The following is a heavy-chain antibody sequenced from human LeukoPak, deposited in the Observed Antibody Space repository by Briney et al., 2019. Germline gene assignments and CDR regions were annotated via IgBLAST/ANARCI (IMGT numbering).Heavy chain of an antibody. J-gene: IGHJ4*02. CDR3: ARDWAGGPHDY. D-gene: IGHD3-10*01. V-gene: IGHV3-21*01. CDR2: ISSSSSYI. Sequence: GGSLRLSCAASGFTFSSYSMNWVRQAPGRGLEWVSSISSSSSYIYYADSVKGRFTISRDNAKNSLYLQMNSLRAEDTAVYYCARDWAGGPHDYWGQGTLVTVSS. CDR1: GFTFSSYS.